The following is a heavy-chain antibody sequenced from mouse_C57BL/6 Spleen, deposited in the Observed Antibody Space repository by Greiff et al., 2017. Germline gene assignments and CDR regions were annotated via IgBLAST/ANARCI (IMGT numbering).Heavy chain of an antibody. J-gene: IGHJ2*01. CDR2: ISGGGGNT. Sequence: EVQLVESGGGLVKPGGSLKLSCAASGFTFSSYTMSWVRQTPEKRLEWVATISGGGGNTYYPDSVKGRFTISRDNAKNTLYLQRSSLRSEDTALYYCARQYGSISQYYFDYWGQGTTLTVSS. V-gene: IGHV5-9*01. CDR1: GFTFSSYT. D-gene: IGHD1-1*01. CDR3: ARQYGSISQYYFDY.